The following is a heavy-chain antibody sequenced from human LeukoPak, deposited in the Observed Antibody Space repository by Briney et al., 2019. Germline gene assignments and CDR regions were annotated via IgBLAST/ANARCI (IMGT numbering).Heavy chain of an antibody. CDR2: INHSGST. CDR3: ARDVNYYDSSGYPLP. D-gene: IGHD3-22*01. Sequence: SGGSLRLSCAASGFTFSNYAMHWVRQAPGKGLEWIGEINHSGSTNYNPSLKSRVTISVDTSKNQFSLKLSFMTAADTAVYYCARDVNYYDSSGYPLPWGQGTLVTVSS. CDR1: GFTFSNYA. V-gene: IGHV4-34*01. J-gene: IGHJ5*02.